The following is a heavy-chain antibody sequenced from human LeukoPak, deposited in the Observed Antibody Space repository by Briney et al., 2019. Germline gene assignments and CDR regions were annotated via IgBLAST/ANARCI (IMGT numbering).Heavy chain of an antibody. V-gene: IGHV1-69*05. Sequence: SVKVSCKASGGTFSSYAISWVRQAPGQGLEWMGRIIPIFGTANYAQKFQGRVTITTDESTSTAYMELSSLRSGDTAVYYCARVRFLEWLDAFDIWGQGTMVTVSS. CDR2: IIPIFGTA. CDR3: ARVRFLEWLDAFDI. CDR1: GGTFSSYA. D-gene: IGHD3-3*01. J-gene: IGHJ3*02.